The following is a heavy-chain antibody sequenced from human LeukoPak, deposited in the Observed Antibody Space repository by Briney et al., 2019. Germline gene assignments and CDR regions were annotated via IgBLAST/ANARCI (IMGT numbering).Heavy chain of an antibody. J-gene: IGHJ3*02. D-gene: IGHD1-26*01. CDR2: ISWNSGSI. CDR1: GFTFDDYA. CDR3: AKDISGSYQDAFDI. Sequence: GGSLRLSCAASGFTFDDYAMHWVRQAPGKGLEGVAGISWNSGSIGYADSVKGRFTISRDNAKNSLYLQMNSLRAEDTALYYCAKDISGSYQDAFDIWGQGTMVTVSS. V-gene: IGHV3-9*01.